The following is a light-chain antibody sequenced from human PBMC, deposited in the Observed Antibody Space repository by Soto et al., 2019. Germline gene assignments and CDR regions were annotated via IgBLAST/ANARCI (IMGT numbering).Light chain of an antibody. Sequence: QSVLTQPPSASGTPGQRVTISCSGSSSNIGSNTVNWYQQLPGTAPKLLIYSNNQRPSGVPDRFSGSKSGTSASLAISGLQSEDEADYYCSSYTNSGVFGTGTKVTVL. CDR2: SNN. J-gene: IGLJ1*01. CDR3: SSYTNSGV. V-gene: IGLV1-44*01. CDR1: SSNIGSNT.